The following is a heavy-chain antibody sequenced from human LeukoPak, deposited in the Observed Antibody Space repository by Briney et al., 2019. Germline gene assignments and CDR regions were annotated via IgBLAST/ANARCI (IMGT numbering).Heavy chain of an antibody. Sequence: VKVSCKAXGYTFTXXGISWVRQAPGQGLEWMGWISAYNGNTNYAQKLQGRVTMTTDTSTSTAYMELRSLRSDDTAVYYCAREGRVLGYCTNGVCSIDAFDIWGQGTMVTVSS. CDR1: GYTFTXXG. CDR2: ISAYNGNT. D-gene: IGHD2-8*01. J-gene: IGHJ3*02. V-gene: IGHV1-18*01. CDR3: AREGRVLGYCTNGVCSIDAFDI.